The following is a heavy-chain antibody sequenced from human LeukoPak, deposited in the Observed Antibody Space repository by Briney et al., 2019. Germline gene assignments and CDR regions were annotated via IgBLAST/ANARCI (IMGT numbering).Heavy chain of an antibody. J-gene: IGHJ4*02. CDR2: IYHSGST. CDR1: GGSISSGGYS. CDR3: ARVSGDGSYFDY. D-gene: IGHD4-17*01. Sequence: SGTLSLTCAVSGGSISSGGYSWSWIRQPPGKGLEWIGYIYHSGSTYYNPSLKSRVTISVDRSKNQFSLKLSSVTAADTAVYYCARVSGDGSYFDYWGQGTLVTVSS. V-gene: IGHV4-30-2*01.